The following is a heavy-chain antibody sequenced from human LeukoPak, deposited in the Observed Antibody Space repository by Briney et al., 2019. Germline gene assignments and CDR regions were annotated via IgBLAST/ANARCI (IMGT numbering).Heavy chain of an antibody. CDR3: ARVGEREGYCSGGSCYLHPFDY. CDR1: GGSISSGDYY. J-gene: IGHJ4*02. V-gene: IGHV4-30-4*01. D-gene: IGHD2-15*01. CDR2: IYYSGST. Sequence: SETLSLTCTVSGGSISSGDYYWSWIRQPPGKGLEWIGYIYYSGSTYYNPSLKSRVTISVDTSKNQFSLKLSSVTAADTAVYYCARVGEREGYCSGGSCYLHPFDYWGQGTLVTVSS.